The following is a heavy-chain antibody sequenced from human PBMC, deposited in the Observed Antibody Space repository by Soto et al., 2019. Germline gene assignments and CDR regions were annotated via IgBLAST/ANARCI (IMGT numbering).Heavy chain of an antibody. CDR2: ISGSGGST. V-gene: IGHV3-23*01. D-gene: IGHD5-18*01. CDR3: AKDCGYSYCYDAFAS. J-gene: IGHJ3*02. Sequence: EVQLLESGGGLVQPGGSLRLSCAASGFTFSSYAMSWVRQAPGKGLEWVSAISGSGGSTYYADSVKGRFTISRDNSKNTLCLQRNSLRAEEAAVYYCAKDCGYSYCYDAFASWGQGTMVTVSS. CDR1: GFTFSSYA.